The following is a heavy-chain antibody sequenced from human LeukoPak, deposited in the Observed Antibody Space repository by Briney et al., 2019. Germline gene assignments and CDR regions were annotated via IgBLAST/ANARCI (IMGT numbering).Heavy chain of an antibody. CDR1: GFPFSSYW. CDR2: IKQDGSEK. CDR3: ARLDLDYDFWSGYYMEGAFDI. V-gene: IGHV3-7*01. D-gene: IGHD3-3*01. J-gene: IGHJ3*02. Sequence: GGSLRLSCAASGFPFSSYWMSWVRQAPGKGLEWVANIKQDGSEKYYVDSVKGRFTISRDNAKNSLYLQMNSLRAEDTAVYYCARLDLDYDFWSGYYMEGAFDIWGQGTMVTVSS.